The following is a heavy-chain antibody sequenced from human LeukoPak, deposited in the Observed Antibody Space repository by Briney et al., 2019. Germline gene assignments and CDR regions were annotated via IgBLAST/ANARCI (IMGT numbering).Heavy chain of an antibody. Sequence: SETLSLTCTVSGGSISSSSYYWGWIRQPPGKGLEWIGSIYYSGGAYYNPSLKSRVAISVDTSKNQFSLKLSSVTAADTAVYYCARRCSGGSCYSLSSGFDPWGQGTLVTVSS. CDR3: ARRCSGGSCYSLSSGFDP. D-gene: IGHD2-15*01. CDR1: GGSISSSSYY. J-gene: IGHJ5*02. CDR2: IYYSGGA. V-gene: IGHV4-39*01.